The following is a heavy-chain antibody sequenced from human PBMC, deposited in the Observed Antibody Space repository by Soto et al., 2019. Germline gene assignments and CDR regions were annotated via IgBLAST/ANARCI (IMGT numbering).Heavy chain of an antibody. CDR2: IYHSGST. D-gene: IGHD6-19*01. CDR1: GYSISSGYY. Sequence: PSETLSLTCAVSGYSISSGYYWGWIRQPPGKGLEWIGSIYHSGSTYYNPSLKSRVTISVDTSKNQFSLKLSSVTAADTAVYYCARDAVAGTHHFDYWGQGTLVTVSS. CDR3: ARDAVAGTHHFDY. J-gene: IGHJ4*02. V-gene: IGHV4-38-2*02.